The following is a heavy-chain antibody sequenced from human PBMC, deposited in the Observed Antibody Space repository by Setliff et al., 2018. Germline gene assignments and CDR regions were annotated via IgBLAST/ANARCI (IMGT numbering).Heavy chain of an antibody. J-gene: IGHJ3*01. CDR1: GYSFSRSW. CDR3: ARLIGSCSSISCSGALDL. CDR2: VYPGDSDT. Sequence: GESLKISCQGFGYSFSRSWIVWVRQMPGRGLEWLGIVYPGDSDTRYNPSFQGQVTISVDKSIDTAYLQSSSLKASDSAIYYCARLIGSCSSISCSGALDLWGQGTMVTVSS. D-gene: IGHD2-2*03. V-gene: IGHV5-51*01.